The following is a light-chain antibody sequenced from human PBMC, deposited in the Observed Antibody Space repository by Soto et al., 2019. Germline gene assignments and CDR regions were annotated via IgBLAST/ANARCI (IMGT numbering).Light chain of an antibody. V-gene: IGKV1-39*01. CDR2: AAS. CDR1: QSISSY. J-gene: IGKJ1*01. CDR3: QQCYNTPWT. Sequence: DIQMTQSPSSLSASVGDRATITCRASQSISSYLDWYQQKPGKAPRLLIYAASSRHSGVPSRFSGSGSGTEFTLTISSLQPEDCAVYYCQQCYNTPWTFGQGTKVEIK.